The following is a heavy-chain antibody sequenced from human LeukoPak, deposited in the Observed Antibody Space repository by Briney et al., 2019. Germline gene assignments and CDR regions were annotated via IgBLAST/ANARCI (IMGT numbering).Heavy chain of an antibody. Sequence: PGGSLRLSCAASGFTLSSHGMHRVRQAPGKGLEWVAVIWYDGNNKYYEDSVKGRFTISRDNSKNTLYLQMNSLRAEDTAVYYCARDRSTDAFDVWGQGTMVIVSS. J-gene: IGHJ3*01. CDR3: ARDRSTDAFDV. D-gene: IGHD5/OR15-5a*01. V-gene: IGHV3-33*01. CDR1: GFTLSSHG. CDR2: IWYDGNNK.